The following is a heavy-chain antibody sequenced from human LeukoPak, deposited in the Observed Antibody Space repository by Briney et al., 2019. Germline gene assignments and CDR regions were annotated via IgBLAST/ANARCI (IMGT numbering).Heavy chain of an antibody. V-gene: IGHV4-39*07. CDR2: IYYSGST. Sequence: PSETLSLTCTVSGGSISSSSYYWGWIRQPPGKGLEWIGSIYYSGSTYYNPSLKSRVTISVDTSKNQFSLKLSSVTAADTAVYYCARGGSYYDSSGYYHWGQGTLVTVSS. CDR1: GGSISSSSYY. CDR3: ARGGSYYDSSGYYH. J-gene: IGHJ5*02. D-gene: IGHD3-22*01.